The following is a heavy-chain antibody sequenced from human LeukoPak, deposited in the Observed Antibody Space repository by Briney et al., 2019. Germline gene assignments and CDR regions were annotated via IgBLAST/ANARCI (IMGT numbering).Heavy chain of an antibody. CDR2: IIPILGIA. CDR3: ARERGDYVSLNFDY. Sequence: SVKVSCKASGGTFSSYTNSWVRQAPGQRLEWLGRIIPILGIANYAQKFQGRVTITADKSTSTAYMELSSLRSEDTAVYYCARERGDYVSLNFDYWGQGTLVTVSS. CDR1: GGTFSSYT. D-gene: IGHD2-21*02. V-gene: IGHV1-69*04. J-gene: IGHJ4*02.